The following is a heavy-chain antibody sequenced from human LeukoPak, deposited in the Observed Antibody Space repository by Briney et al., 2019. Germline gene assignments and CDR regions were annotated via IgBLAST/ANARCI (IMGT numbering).Heavy chain of an antibody. J-gene: IGHJ4*02. D-gene: IGHD2-8*02. Sequence: GGSLRLSCAASGFTFSTFAMIWVRQPPGQGLKWVSSIFPSGVEIHYADSVRGRFTLSRDNSKSTLSLQMNSRRAEDSAIYYCATYRQVLLPFESWGQGTLVTVSS. CDR1: GFTFSTFA. V-gene: IGHV3-23*01. CDR2: IFPSGVEI. CDR3: ATYRQVLLPFES.